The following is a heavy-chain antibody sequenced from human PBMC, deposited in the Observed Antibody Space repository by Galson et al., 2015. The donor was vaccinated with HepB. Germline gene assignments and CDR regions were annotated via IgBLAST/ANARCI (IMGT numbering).Heavy chain of an antibody. V-gene: IGHV3-23*01. J-gene: IGHJ6*02. CDR3: AKDLNYYYGMDV. CDR2: ISGSGGDT. CDR1: GFTFDRYA. Sequence: SLRLSCAAFGFTFDRYAMSWVRQAPGKGLEWVSTISGSGGDTYYADFVKGRFTISRDNSKNTLYLHMNSLRAEDTAVYFCAKDLNYYYGMDVWGQGTTVTVSS.